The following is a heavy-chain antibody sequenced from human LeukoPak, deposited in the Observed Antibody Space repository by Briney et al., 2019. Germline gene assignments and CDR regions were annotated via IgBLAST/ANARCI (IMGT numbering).Heavy chain of an antibody. Sequence: SLRLSCAASGFTFSSYGMHWVRQAPGKGLEWVAVISYDGSNKYYADSVKGRFTISRDKSKNTLYLQMNSLRAEDTAVYYCAKDASGSYVYYYYYYGMDVWGQGTTVTVSS. J-gene: IGHJ6*02. D-gene: IGHD1-26*01. CDR2: ISYDGSNK. V-gene: IGHV3-30*18. CDR1: GFTFSSYG. CDR3: AKDASGSYVYYYYYYGMDV.